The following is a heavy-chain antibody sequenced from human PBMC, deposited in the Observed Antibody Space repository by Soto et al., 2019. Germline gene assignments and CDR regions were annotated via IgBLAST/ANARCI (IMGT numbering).Heavy chain of an antibody. Sequence: QVLLQESGPGLVKPSQTLSLTCAVSGGSITSGDYYWGWIRQPPGKGLEWITYIYYSGSTYYNPSLKSRVTISVDTSKNQFSLNLSSVTAADTAVYYCARVMYDILTGYYAHDCWGQGTLVTVSS. CDR3: ARVMYDILTGYYAHDC. J-gene: IGHJ4*02. CDR2: IYYSGST. V-gene: IGHV4-30-4*01. CDR1: GGSITSGDYY. D-gene: IGHD3-9*01.